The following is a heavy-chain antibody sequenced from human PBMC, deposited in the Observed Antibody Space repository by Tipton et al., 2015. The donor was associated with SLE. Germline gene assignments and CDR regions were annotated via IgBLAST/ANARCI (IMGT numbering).Heavy chain of an antibody. D-gene: IGHD5-18*01. CDR1: GFTFSSYA. Sequence: SLRLSCAASGFTFSSYAMSWVRQAPGKGLEWVSAISGSSGSTYYADSVKGRFTISRDNSKNTLYLQMNSLRAEDTAVYYCARQVDTEAVGSWNFAFWGRGTLVTVSS. V-gene: IGHV3-23*01. CDR2: ISGSSGST. CDR3: ARQVDTEAVGSWNFAF. J-gene: IGHJ2*01.